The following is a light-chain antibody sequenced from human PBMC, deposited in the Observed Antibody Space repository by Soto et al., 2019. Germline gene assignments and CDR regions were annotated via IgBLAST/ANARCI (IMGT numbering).Light chain of an antibody. CDR2: EDN. CDR3: QSYDASNPV. V-gene: IGLV6-57*03. Sequence: NFMLTQPHSVSESPGKTVTISCTRSSGNIASNYVQWYQQRPGSAPTTFIYEDNQRPSGVPDRFSGSIDSSSNSAALTISGLRTEDEADYYCQSYDASNPVFGGGTKVTVL. J-gene: IGLJ2*01. CDR1: SGNIASNY.